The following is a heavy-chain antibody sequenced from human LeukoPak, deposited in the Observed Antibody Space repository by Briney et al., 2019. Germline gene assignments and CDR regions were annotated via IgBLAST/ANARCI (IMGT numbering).Heavy chain of an antibody. CDR3: ARVVGSTMRAPFDF. D-gene: IGHD1-26*01. Sequence: PGRSLRLSCAASGFIFSSYAMHWVRQAPGKGLEWVAVIWFDGSYKYYAESVKGRFTISRDNSKNTLYLQMNSLRAEDTAVYYCARVVGSTMRAPFDFWGQGMLVTVSS. V-gene: IGHV3-33*01. CDR2: IWFDGSYK. J-gene: IGHJ4*02. CDR1: GFIFSSYA.